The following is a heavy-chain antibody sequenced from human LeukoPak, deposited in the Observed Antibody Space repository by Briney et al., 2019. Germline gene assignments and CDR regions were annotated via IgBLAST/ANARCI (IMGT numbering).Heavy chain of an antibody. CDR1: GFTFDDYG. CDR3: ARAYDSSGYSHTPPAFDI. CDR2: INWNGGST. J-gene: IGHJ3*02. Sequence: GGSLRPSCAASGFTFDDYGMSWVRQAPGKGLEWVSGINWNGGSTGYADSVKGRFTISRDNAKNSLYLQMNSLRAEDTALYYCARAYDSSGYSHTPPAFDIWGQGTMVTVSS. D-gene: IGHD3-22*01. V-gene: IGHV3-20*04.